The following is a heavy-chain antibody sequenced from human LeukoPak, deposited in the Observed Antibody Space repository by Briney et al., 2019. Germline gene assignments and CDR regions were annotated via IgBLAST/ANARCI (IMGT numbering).Heavy chain of an antibody. CDR2: INPSVGDT. Sequence: GASVKVSCTASGYTFTNYYIHWVRQAPGQGLEWVGIINPSVGDTKNAQKFQGRVTMTWDTSTSTVYMELSSLRYEDTAVYYCAVSAFDYWGQGTLVTVSS. CDR3: AVSAFDY. CDR1: GYTFTNYY. J-gene: IGHJ4*02. D-gene: IGHD3-10*01. V-gene: IGHV1-46*03.